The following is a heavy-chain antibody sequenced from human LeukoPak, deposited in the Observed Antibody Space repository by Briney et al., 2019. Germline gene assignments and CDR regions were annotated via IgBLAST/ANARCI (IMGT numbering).Heavy chain of an antibody. Sequence: SETLSLTCAVYGGSFSGYYWSWIRQPPGKGLEWIGEINHSGSTNYNPSLKSRVTISVDTSKNQFSLKLSSVTAADTAVYYCARVRYGDYAGGQIDYWGQGTLVTVSS. CDR2: INHSGST. J-gene: IGHJ4*02. CDR3: ARVRYGDYAGGQIDY. V-gene: IGHV4-34*01. D-gene: IGHD4-17*01. CDR1: GGSFSGYY.